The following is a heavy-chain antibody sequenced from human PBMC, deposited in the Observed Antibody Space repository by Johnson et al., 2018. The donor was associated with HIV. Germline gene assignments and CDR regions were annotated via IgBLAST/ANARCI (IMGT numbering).Heavy chain of an antibody. CDR3: ARDRPRGWLQSLGAFDI. CDR1: GFTFSSYV. D-gene: IGHD5-24*01. J-gene: IGHJ3*02. V-gene: IGHV3-23*04. Sequence: VQLVESGGGFVQPGESLRLSCAASGFTFSSYVMSWVRQAPGQGLQWVSAISASGGNTYYADSVKGRFTISRDNSKNTLSLQMNSLTAGDTAVYYCARDRPRGWLQSLGAFDIWGQGTMVTVSS. CDR2: ISASGGNT.